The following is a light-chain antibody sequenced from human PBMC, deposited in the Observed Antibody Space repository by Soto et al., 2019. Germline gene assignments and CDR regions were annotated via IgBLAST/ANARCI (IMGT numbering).Light chain of an antibody. Sequence: QAVVTQEPSLTVSPGGTGTLTCGSSTGAVTSSHYPYWFQQKPGQAPRTLIYDATNKPSWTPARFSGSLLGGKAALTLSGAQPEDEADYYCLLSYTATRPVFGGGTKVT. V-gene: IGLV7-46*01. CDR2: DAT. CDR1: TGAVTSSHY. CDR3: LLSYTATRPV. J-gene: IGLJ2*01.